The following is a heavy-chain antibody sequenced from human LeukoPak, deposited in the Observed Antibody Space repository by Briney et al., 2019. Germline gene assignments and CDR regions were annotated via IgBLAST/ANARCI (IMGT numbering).Heavy chain of an antibody. CDR1: GYSFTSYW. J-gene: IGHJ3*02. Sequence: GESLKISCKVSGYSFTSYWIGWVRQMPGKGLEWMGIIYPGDSDTRYSPSFQGQVTISADKSISTAYLQWSSLKASDTAMYYCATTIFGVVTRLGDAFDIWGQGTMVTVSS. V-gene: IGHV5-51*01. CDR3: ATTIFGVVTRLGDAFDI. CDR2: IYPGDSDT. D-gene: IGHD3-3*01.